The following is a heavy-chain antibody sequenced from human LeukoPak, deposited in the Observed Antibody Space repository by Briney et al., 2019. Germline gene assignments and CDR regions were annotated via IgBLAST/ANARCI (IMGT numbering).Heavy chain of an antibody. D-gene: IGHD1-14*01. Sequence: GGSLRLSCAASGFTFSSLWMSWVRQAPGKGLEWVANIKQDGSEKYYVDSVKGRFTISRDNAKNSLYLQMNSLRAEDTAVYYCARRTGSANFDYWGQGTLVTVSS. CDR1: GFTFSSLW. J-gene: IGHJ4*02. CDR2: IKQDGSEK. CDR3: ARRTGSANFDY. V-gene: IGHV3-7*01.